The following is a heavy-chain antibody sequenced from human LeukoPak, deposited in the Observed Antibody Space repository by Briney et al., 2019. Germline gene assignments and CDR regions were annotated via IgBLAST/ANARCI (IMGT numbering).Heavy chain of an antibody. Sequence: GGSLRLACAASGFTFSDYNMNWVRQSPEKGLEWVSSITSGTTYIYYADSVRGRFTLSRDNAKNSLYLQMNSLRAEDTAVYYCARWPYSSSYYFDYWGQGTLVTVSS. D-gene: IGHD6-6*01. CDR3: ARWPYSSSYYFDY. CDR1: GFTFSDYN. J-gene: IGHJ4*02. V-gene: IGHV3-21*01. CDR2: ITSGTTYI.